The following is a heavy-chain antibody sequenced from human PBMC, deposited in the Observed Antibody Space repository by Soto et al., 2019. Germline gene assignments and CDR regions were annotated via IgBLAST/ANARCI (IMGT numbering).Heavy chain of an antibody. Sequence: QVQLQESGPGLVKPSQTLSLTCTVSGGSISSGGYYWSWIRQHPGKGLEWIGYIYYSGSTYYNPSLKSRVNISVDTSKNQFSLKLSSVTAADTAVYYCARDRKYYGSGSQTNPTHGWFDPWGQGTLVTVSS. CDR2: IYYSGST. J-gene: IGHJ5*02. CDR1: GGSISSGGYY. V-gene: IGHV4-31*03. D-gene: IGHD3-10*01. CDR3: ARDRKYYGSGSQTNPTHGWFDP.